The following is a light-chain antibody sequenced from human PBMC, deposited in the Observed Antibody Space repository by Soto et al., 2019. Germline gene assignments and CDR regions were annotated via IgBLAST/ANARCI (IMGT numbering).Light chain of an antibody. J-gene: IGKJ4*01. CDR1: QSVSSS. CDR3: QQRSNQLT. Sequence: EIVLTQSPATLSLAPGERATLSCRASQSVSSSLAWYQQKPGKAPRLLIYDASNRATGIPARFSGSGSGTDFTLTISSLEPEDFAVYYCQQRSNQLTFGGGTKVEIK. CDR2: DAS. V-gene: IGKV3-11*01.